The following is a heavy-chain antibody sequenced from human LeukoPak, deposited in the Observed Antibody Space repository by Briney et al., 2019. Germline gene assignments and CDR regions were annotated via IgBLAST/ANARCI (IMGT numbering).Heavy chain of an antibody. CDR2: IYYSGST. CDR1: GGSISSGFYY. D-gene: IGHD3-22*01. J-gene: IGHJ2*01. V-gene: IGHV4-30-4*01. CDR3: ARAGYYYDSSGQGNYYWYFDL. Sequence: PSETLSLTCTVSGGSISSGFYYWTWIRQPPGKGLEWIGYIYYSGSTYYNPSLKSRVTISIDTSKNQFSLKLSSVTAADTAVYYCARAGYYYDSSGQGNYYWYFDLWGRGTLVTVSS.